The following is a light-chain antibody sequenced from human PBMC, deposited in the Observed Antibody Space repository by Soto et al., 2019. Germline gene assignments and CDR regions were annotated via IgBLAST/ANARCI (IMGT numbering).Light chain of an antibody. J-gene: IGKJ1*01. CDR3: QQYGSSPT. Sequence: EMVLTQSPGTLSLSPGERATLSCRASQSVSSSYLAWYQQKPGQAPRLLIYGASSRATGIPDRFSGSGSGTDFTLTISRREPEDFAVYYCQQYGSSPTFGQGTKVEIK. CDR2: GAS. V-gene: IGKV3-20*01. CDR1: QSVSSSY.